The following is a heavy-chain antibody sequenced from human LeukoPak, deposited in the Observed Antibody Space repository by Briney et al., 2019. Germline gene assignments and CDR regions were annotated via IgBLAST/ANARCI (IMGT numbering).Heavy chain of an antibody. D-gene: IGHD4-17*01. CDR1: GGSISSYY. CDR2: IYYSGST. V-gene: IGHV4-59*01. J-gene: IGHJ6*02. CDR3: ARVYGDHYYGVDV. Sequence: SETLSLTCTVSGGSISSYYWSWIRQPPGKGLEWIGYIYYSGSTNYNPSLKSRVTISVDTSKNQFSLKLGSVTAADTAVYYCARVYGDHYYGVDVWGQGTTVAVSS.